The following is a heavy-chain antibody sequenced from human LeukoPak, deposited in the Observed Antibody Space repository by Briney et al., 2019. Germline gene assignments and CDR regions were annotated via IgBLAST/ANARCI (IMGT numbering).Heavy chain of an antibody. CDR2: INTNTGNP. D-gene: IGHD3-3*01. CDR1: GYTFIDHY. Sequence: ASVKVSCKTSGYTFIDHYIHWIRQAPGQGLEWMGWINTNTGNPTYAQGFTGRFVFSLDTSVSTAYLQISSLKAEDTAVYYCARYGNDFWSGYYRYWGQGTLVTVSS. J-gene: IGHJ4*02. CDR3: ARYGNDFWSGYYRY. V-gene: IGHV7-4-1*02.